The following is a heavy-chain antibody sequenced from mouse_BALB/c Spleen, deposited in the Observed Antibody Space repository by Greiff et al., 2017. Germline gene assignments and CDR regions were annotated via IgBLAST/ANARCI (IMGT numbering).Heavy chain of an antibody. CDR3: ASVTTATAWFAY. CDR1: GFNIKDTY. J-gene: IGHJ3*01. V-gene: IGHV14-3*02. Sequence: VQLQQSGAELVKPGASVKLSCTASGFNIKDTYMHWVKQRPEQGLEWIGRIDPANGNTKYDPKFQGKATITADTSSNTAYLQLSSLTSEDTAVYYCASVTTATAWFAYWGQGTLVTVSA. CDR2: IDPANGNT. D-gene: IGHD1-2*01.